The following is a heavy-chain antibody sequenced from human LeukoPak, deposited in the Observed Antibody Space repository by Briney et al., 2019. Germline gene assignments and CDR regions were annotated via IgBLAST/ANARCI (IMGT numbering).Heavy chain of an antibody. CDR1: GGSFSGYY. Sequence: SETLSLTCAVYGGSFSGYYWSWIRQPPGKGLEWIGEINHSGSTNYNPSLKSRVTISVDTSKNQFSLKLSSVTAADTAVYYCARVRFLEWLLYERYYFDYWGQGTLVTVYS. V-gene: IGHV4-34*01. CDR2: INHSGST. CDR3: ARVRFLEWLLYERYYFDY. J-gene: IGHJ4*02. D-gene: IGHD3-3*01.